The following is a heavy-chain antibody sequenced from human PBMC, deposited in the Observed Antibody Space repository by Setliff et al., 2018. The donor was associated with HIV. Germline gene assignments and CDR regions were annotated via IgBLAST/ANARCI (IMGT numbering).Heavy chain of an antibody. V-gene: IGHV1-2*02. D-gene: IGHD3-22*01. CDR2: TNPNNGGT. J-gene: IGHJ4*02. Sequence: ASVKVSCKASGYTFTVYYMHWVRQAPGQGLEWMGWTNPNNGGTNYAQKFQGRVTMTRDTSISTAYMELSRLRSDDTAVYYCARDYYDSSGYIFFPGLPDYWGQGTLVTVSS. CDR1: GYTFTVYY. CDR3: ARDYYDSSGYIFFPGLPDY.